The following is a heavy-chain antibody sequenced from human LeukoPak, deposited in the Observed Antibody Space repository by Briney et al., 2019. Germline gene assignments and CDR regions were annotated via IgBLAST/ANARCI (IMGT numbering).Heavy chain of an antibody. V-gene: IGHV1-46*01. CDR3: ARVGDSSAWSPYYFDY. D-gene: IGHD6-19*01. Sequence: ASVKVSCKASGYTFTSYYMHWVRQAPGQGLEWMGIINPSGGSTSYAQKFQGRVTMTRDTSTSTVYMELSSLRSEDTAVYYCARVGDSSAWSPYYFDYWGQGTLVTVSS. CDR1: GYTFTSYY. J-gene: IGHJ4*02. CDR2: INPSGGST.